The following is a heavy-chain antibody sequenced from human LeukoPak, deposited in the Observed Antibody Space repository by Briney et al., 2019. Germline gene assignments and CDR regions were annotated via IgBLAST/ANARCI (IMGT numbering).Heavy chain of an antibody. Sequence: GGSLRLSCAASGFTFSTYWMHWVRQAPGKGLVWVSRIDSDGSSTRYADSVKGRFTISRDSAQNTLYLQMNSLRAEDTAVYYCARPLASGPDFWGQGTLVTVSS. CDR2: IDSDGSST. J-gene: IGHJ4*02. V-gene: IGHV3-74*01. CDR3: ARPLASGPDF. D-gene: IGHD3-3*02. CDR1: GFTFSTYW.